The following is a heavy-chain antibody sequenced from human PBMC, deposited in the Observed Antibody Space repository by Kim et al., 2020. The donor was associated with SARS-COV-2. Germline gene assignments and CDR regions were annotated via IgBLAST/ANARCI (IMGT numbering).Heavy chain of an antibody. V-gene: IGHV3-23*01. CDR3: ARDRAGFDY. Sequence: STVNADAVKGRLTLPRDNSKNTLYLEMDSLRAEDTALYYCARDRAGFDYWGQGTLVTVSS. D-gene: IGHD3-10*01. J-gene: IGHJ4*02. CDR2: ST.